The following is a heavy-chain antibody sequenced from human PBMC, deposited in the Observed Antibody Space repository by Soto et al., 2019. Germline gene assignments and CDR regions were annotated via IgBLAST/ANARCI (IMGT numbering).Heavy chain of an antibody. CDR1: GGSISSSNW. CDR2: IYHSGST. CDR3: ARDGRFGESPGYYGMDV. V-gene: IGHV4-4*02. Sequence: SETLSLTCAVSGGSISSSNWWSWVRQPPGKGLEWIGEIYHSGSTNYNPSLKSRVTISVDKSKNQFSLKLSSVTAADTAVYYCARDGRFGESPGYYGMDVWGQGTTVTVSS. D-gene: IGHD3-10*01. J-gene: IGHJ6*02.